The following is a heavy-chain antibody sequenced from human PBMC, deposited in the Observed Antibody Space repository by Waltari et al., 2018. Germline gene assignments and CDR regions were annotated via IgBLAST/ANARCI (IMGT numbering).Heavy chain of an antibody. CDR2: ISSSSSYI. Sequence: EVQLVESGGGLVKPGGSLRLYCAASGFPFSSYSMNWVRQAPGKGLEWVSSISSSSSYIYYADSVKGRFTISRDNAKNSLYLQMNSLRAEDTAVYYCARRTTTTFDYWGQGTLVTVSS. J-gene: IGHJ4*02. V-gene: IGHV3-21*01. CDR1: GFPFSSYS. CDR3: ARRTTTTFDY. D-gene: IGHD4-17*01.